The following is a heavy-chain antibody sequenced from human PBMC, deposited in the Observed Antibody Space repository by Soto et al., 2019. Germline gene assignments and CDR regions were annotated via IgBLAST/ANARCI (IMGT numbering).Heavy chain of an antibody. Sequence: GESLKISCKGSGYSFTNYWIGWVRQMPGKGLEWMGIIYPGDSDTRYSPSFQGQVTISADKSISTAYLQWSSLKASDTAMYYCARGGDSGYDYRWEDDAFDIWGQGTMVTVSS. CDR1: GYSFTNYW. J-gene: IGHJ3*02. CDR3: ARGGDSGYDYRWEDDAFDI. V-gene: IGHV5-51*01. CDR2: IYPGDSDT. D-gene: IGHD5-12*01.